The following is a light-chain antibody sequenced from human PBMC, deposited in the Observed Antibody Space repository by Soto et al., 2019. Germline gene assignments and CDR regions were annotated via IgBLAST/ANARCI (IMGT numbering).Light chain of an antibody. CDR1: QSISTW. V-gene: IGKV1-5*01. CDR2: DAS. J-gene: IGKJ1*01. Sequence: DIQMTQSPSTLSASVGDRVTITCRASQSISTWLAWYQQKPGNAPKLLIFDASNLESGVPSRFSGSGSGTEFTLTIDSPQPDDFATYYCQQYNSDSRTFGQGTKVEIK. CDR3: QQYNSDSRT.